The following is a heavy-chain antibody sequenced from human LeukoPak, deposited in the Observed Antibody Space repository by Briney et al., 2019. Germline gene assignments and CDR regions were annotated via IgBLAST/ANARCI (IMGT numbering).Heavy chain of an antibody. CDR2: ISSSSGTI. CDR1: GFTFSSYS. Sequence: GGSLRLSCAASGFTFSSYSMNWVRQAPGKGLEWVSYISSSSGTIYYADSVKGRFTISRDNAKNSLYLQMNSLRAEDTAVYYCAREQDLDYWGQGTLVTVSS. V-gene: IGHV3-48*01. J-gene: IGHJ4*02. CDR3: AREQDLDY.